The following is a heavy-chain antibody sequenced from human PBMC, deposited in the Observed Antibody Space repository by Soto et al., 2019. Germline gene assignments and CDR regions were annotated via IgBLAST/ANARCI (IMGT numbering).Heavy chain of an antibody. CDR1: GFNFRSYD. D-gene: IGHD3-9*01. CDR2: ITSNGGNT. Sequence: GGSLRLSCSGTGFNFRSYDMHWVRQAPGKGLEYVSTITSNGGNTYCADSVKDRFAISRDNSENILYLQMSSLRTDDTAVYYCVKDRSSKSRYFGGDYWGQGTLVTVSS. CDR3: VKDRSSKSRYFGGDY. V-gene: IGHV3-64D*08. J-gene: IGHJ4*01.